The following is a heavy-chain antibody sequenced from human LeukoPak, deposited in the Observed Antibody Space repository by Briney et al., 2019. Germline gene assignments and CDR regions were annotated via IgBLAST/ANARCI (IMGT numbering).Heavy chain of an antibody. CDR1: GFTFDNYA. V-gene: IGHV3-9*01. CDR3: AKDIGYNYGQMPFDY. CDR2: ISWNSGSI. Sequence: PGRSLRLSCAASGFTFDNYAMHWVRQAPGKGLEWVSGISWNSGSIGYVDSVKGRFTISRDNAKNSLYPQMNSLRAEDTALYYCAKDIGYNYGQMPFDYWGQGTLVTVPS. J-gene: IGHJ4*02. D-gene: IGHD5-18*01.